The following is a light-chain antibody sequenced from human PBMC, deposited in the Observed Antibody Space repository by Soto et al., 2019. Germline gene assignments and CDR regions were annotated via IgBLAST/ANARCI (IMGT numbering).Light chain of an antibody. CDR2: DAS. CDR1: QSISSY. Sequence: TQSPSSLSASVGDRVTITCRASQSISSYLAWYQQKPGQAPRLLIHDASNRATGIPARFSGSGSGTDFTLTISSLEPEDFAVYYCQQRSNWPPLTFGGGTKVEIK. V-gene: IGKV3-11*01. J-gene: IGKJ4*01. CDR3: QQRSNWPPLT.